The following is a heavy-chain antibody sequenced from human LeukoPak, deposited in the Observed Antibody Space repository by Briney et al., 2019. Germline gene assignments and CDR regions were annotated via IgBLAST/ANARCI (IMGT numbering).Heavy chain of an antibody. D-gene: IGHD6-13*01. V-gene: IGHV3-30*07. CDR2: ISYDGSNK. J-gene: IGHJ6*02. CDR3: AREEKQQLVPWYYYYYGMDV. Sequence: PGRSLRLSCAASGFTFSSYAMHWVRQAPGKGLEWVAVISYDGSNKYYADSVKGRFTISRDNSKNTLYLQMNSLRAEDTAVYYCAREEKQQLVPWYYYYYGMDVWGQGTTVTVSS. CDR1: GFTFSSYA.